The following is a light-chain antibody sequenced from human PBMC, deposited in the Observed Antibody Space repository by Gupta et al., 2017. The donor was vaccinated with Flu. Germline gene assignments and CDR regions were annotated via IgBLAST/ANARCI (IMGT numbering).Light chain of an antibody. Sequence: QSVLTQPPSTSGTPGQTVTISCSGSSSNIGNNYIYWYQQLPGTAPKLLIYRNNNRPSGVPDRFSASKSGTSASLAISGLRSEDEGDYYCAAWDGSLPWVFGGGTKLTVL. CDR1: SSNIGNNY. CDR2: RNN. J-gene: IGLJ3*02. CDR3: AAWDGSLPWV. V-gene: IGLV1-47*01.